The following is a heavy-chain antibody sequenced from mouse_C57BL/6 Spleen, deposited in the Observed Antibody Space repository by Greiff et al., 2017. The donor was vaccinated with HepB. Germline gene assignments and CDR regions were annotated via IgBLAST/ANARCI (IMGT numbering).Heavy chain of an antibody. CDR2: INPNNGGT. V-gene: IGHV1-22*01. CDR3: ARENGYDVVYWYLDV. D-gene: IGHD2-2*01. CDR1: GYTFTDYN. Sequence: EVQLQQSGPELVKPGASVKMSCKASGYTFTDYNMHWVKQSHGKSLEWIGYINPNNGGTSYNQKFKGKATLTVNKSSSTAYMELRSLTSEDSAVYYCARENGYDVVYWYLDVWGTGTTVTVSS. J-gene: IGHJ1*03.